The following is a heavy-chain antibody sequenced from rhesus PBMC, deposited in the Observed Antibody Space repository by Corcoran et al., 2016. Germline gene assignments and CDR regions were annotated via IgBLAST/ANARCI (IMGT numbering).Heavy chain of an antibody. CDR1: GASIRDHY. CDR3: ARGDSGNYLGDFEF. CDR2: ISGTTGTP. Sequence: QLQLQESGPGLVKASDTLSLSCAVSGASIRDHYWSWLRQSPGTGLEGIARISGTTGTPDYNPSLKSRVTISTDTSKNRFSLLVTSVTAADTAVYFCARGDSGNYLGDFEFWGQGVLVTVSS. V-gene: IGHV4-173*01. J-gene: IGHJ4*01. D-gene: IGHD1-44*01.